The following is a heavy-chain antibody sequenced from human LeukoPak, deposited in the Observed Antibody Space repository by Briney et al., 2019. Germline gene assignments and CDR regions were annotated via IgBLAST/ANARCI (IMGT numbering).Heavy chain of an antibody. Sequence: GGSLRLSCTASGFTFSNYGMNWVRQAPGKGLEWISYIRSRDGIVSYADSVKGRFTISTDTAKSSLFLQMNGLSADDTAVYYCVRDYVYAFDIWGQGTMVTVSS. CDR1: GFTFSNYG. CDR3: VRDYVYAFDI. D-gene: IGHD3-16*01. J-gene: IGHJ3*02. CDR2: IRSRDGIV. V-gene: IGHV3-48*01.